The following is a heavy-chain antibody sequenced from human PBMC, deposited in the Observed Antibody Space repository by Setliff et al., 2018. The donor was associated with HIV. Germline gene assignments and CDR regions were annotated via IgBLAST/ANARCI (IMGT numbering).Heavy chain of an antibody. Sequence: SVKVSCKASGGTFSSYAISWVRQAPGQGLEWMGGIIPIFGTANYAQKFQGRVTITTDESTSTAYMELSSLRSEDTAVYYCARVMSGSYGGRAYFDYWGQGTLVTVSS. CDR1: GGTFSSYA. D-gene: IGHD1-26*01. CDR3: ARVMSGSYGGRAYFDY. V-gene: IGHV1-69*05. CDR2: IIPIFGTA. J-gene: IGHJ4*02.